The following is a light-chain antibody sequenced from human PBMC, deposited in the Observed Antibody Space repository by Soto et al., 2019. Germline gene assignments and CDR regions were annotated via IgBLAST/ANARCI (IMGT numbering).Light chain of an antibody. CDR3: ATWDDSLNGWV. CDR2: GNN. Sequence: QSVLTQPPSASGTPGQNVTISCSGSSSNIGSNTVNWYQQFPGTAPKLLIYGNNQRPSGVPDRLSGSKSDTSASLAISGLLSEDESDYYCATWDDSLNGWVFGGGTKVTVL. J-gene: IGLJ3*02. V-gene: IGLV1-44*01. CDR1: SSNIGSNT.